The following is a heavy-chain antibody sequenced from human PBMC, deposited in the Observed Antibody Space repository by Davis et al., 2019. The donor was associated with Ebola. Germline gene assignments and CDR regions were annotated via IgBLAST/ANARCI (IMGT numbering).Heavy chain of an antibody. CDR1: GGSISSYY. Sequence: PSETLSLTCTVSGGSISSYYWSWIRQPPGKGLEWIGYIYYSGSTNYNPSLKSRVTISVDTSKNQFSLKLSSVTAADTAVYYCARGEPVGAPDYWGQGTLVTVSS. J-gene: IGHJ4*02. V-gene: IGHV4-59*01. D-gene: IGHD1-14*01. CDR3: ARGEPVGAPDY. CDR2: IYYSGST.